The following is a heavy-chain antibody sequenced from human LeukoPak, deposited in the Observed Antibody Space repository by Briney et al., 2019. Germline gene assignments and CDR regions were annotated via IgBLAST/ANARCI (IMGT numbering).Heavy chain of an antibody. J-gene: IGHJ4*02. CDR1: GFTFGIYA. CDR2: ISARDGST. D-gene: IGHD5-12*01. V-gene: IGHV3-23*01. CDR3: ARVDIVATIYYFDY. Sequence: PGGSLRLSCAASGFTFGIYAMSWVRQAPGQGLDWVSAISARDGSTYYADSVKGRFTISRDNAKNSLYLQMNSLRAEDTAVYYCARVDIVATIYYFDYWGQGTLVTVSS.